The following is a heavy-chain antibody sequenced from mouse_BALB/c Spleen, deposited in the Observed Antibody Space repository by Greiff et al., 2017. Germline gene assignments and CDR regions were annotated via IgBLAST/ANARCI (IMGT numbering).Heavy chain of an antibody. CDR1: GYTFTSYT. D-gene: IGHD2-1*01. V-gene: IGHV1-4*01. CDR3: ARGGTGNWAY. J-gene: IGHJ3*01. CDR2: INPSSGYT. Sequence: QVHVKQSGAELARPGASVKMSCKASGYTFTSYTMHWVKQRPGQGLEWIGYINPSSGYTNYNQKFKDKATLTADKSSSTAYMQLSSLTSEDSAVYYCARGGTGNWAYWGQGTLVTVSA.